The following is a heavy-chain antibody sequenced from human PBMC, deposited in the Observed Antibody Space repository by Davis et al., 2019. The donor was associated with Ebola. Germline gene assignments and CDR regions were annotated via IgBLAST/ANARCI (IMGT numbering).Heavy chain of an antibody. CDR2: ISSSGSTI. J-gene: IGHJ6*02. CDR1: GVTFGTYG. Sequence: GGSLRLSCAASGVTFGTYGMHWVRQAPGKGLEWVSYISSSGSTIYYADSVKGRFTISRDNAKNSLYLQMNSLRAEDTAVYYCARDRVLVVYARGGMDVWGQGTTVTVPS. V-gene: IGHV3-48*04. CDR3: ARDRVLVVYARGGMDV. D-gene: IGHD2-8*02.